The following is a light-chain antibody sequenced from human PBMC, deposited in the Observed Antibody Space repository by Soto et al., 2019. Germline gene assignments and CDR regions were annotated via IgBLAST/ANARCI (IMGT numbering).Light chain of an antibody. CDR3: QQFSSFPLT. CDR2: DAS. V-gene: IGKV3-20*01. CDR1: HTVRNNY. Sequence: EIVVTQSPCTLALSPGERATLSCRASHTVRNNYLAWYQQKPGQAPRLLIYDASSRATGIPDRFSGGGSGTDFTLTISRLEPEDFAVYYCQQFSSFPLTFGGGTKVDIK. J-gene: IGKJ4*01.